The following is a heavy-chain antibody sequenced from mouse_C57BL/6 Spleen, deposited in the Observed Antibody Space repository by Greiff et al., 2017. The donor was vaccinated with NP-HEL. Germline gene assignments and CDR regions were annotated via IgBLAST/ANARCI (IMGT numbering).Heavy chain of an antibody. D-gene: IGHD1-1*01. J-gene: IGHJ4*01. CDR3: ARLEITTNAMDY. CDR2: ISSGGSYT. V-gene: IGHV5-6*01. CDR1: GFTFSSYG. Sequence: EVKLVESGGDLVKPGGSLKLSCAASGFTFSSYGMSWVRQTPDKRLEWVATISSGGSYTYYPDSVKGRFTISRDNAKNTLYLQMSSLKSEDTAVYYCARLEITTNAMDYWGQGTSVTVSS.